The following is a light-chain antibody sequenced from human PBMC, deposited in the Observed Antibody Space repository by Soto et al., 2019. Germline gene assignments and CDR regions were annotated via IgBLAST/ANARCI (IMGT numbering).Light chain of an antibody. CDR3: LQYNGYYRT. J-gene: IGKJ1*01. CDR2: DAS. Sequence: DIHMTQSPSTLSASVGDTVTITCRAGQIISGWLAWYQQRPGKAPNLLIFDASTLESGVPSRFSGSGSGTTFTLTITSLQSDDFATYYCLQYNGYYRTFGQGTKVDI. V-gene: IGKV1-5*01. CDR1: QIISGW.